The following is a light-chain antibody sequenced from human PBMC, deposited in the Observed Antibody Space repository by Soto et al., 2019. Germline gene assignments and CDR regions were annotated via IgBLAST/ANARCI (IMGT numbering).Light chain of an antibody. V-gene: IGLV2-14*01. Sequence: ALTQPASVSGSPGQSITISCTGTSSDVGGYNFVSWYQQHPGKAPKLMIYEVSNRPSGVSNRFSGSKSGNTASLTISGLQAEDEADYYCSSYTSSSTLVFGGGTKVTVL. J-gene: IGLJ2*01. CDR2: EVS. CDR3: SSYTSSSTLV. CDR1: SSDVGGYNF.